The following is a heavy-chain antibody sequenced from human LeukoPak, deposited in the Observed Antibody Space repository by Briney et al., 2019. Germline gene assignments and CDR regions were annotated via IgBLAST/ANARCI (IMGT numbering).Heavy chain of an antibody. Sequence: SETLSLTCTVSGGSISPYYWSWIQQPPGKGLEWIGYIYYSGSTNYNPSLESRVTISVDTSKNQFSLNLSSVTAADTAVYYCARDPGGRNLDYWGQGTLVTVSS. J-gene: IGHJ4*02. CDR3: ARDPGGRNLDY. CDR2: IYYSGST. D-gene: IGHD1-26*01. V-gene: IGHV4-59*01. CDR1: GGSISPYY.